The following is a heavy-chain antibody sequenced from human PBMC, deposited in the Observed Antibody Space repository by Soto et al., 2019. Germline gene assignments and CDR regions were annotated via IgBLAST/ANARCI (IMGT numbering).Heavy chain of an antibody. D-gene: IGHD2-15*01. Sequence: ASVKVSCKASGCTFSSYAISWVRQAPGQGLEWMGGIIPIFGTANYAQKFQGRVTITADKSTCTAYMELSSLRSEDTAVYYCARGRGIVVVVAAAAYYGMEVWGQGTTVTVSS. J-gene: IGHJ6*02. CDR2: IIPIFGTA. V-gene: IGHV1-69*06. CDR3: ARGRGIVVVVAAAAYYGMEV. CDR1: GCTFSSYA.